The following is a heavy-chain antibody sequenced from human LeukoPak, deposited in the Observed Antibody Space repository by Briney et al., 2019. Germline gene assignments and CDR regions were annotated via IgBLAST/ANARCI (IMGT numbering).Heavy chain of an antibody. Sequence: GGSLRLSCATSGFTFSSYAMSWVRQAPGKGLEWVSAISGSGGSTYYADSVKGRFTISRDKSKNTLYLQMNSLRAEDTAVYYCAKGHSSSPRYYGMDVWGQGTTVTVSS. J-gene: IGHJ6*02. CDR3: AKGHSSSPRYYGMDV. CDR1: GFTFSSYA. V-gene: IGHV3-23*01. D-gene: IGHD6-13*01. CDR2: ISGSGGST.